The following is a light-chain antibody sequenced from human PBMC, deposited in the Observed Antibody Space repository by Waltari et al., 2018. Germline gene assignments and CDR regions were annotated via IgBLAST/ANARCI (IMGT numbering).Light chain of an antibody. J-gene: IGLJ3*02. CDR2: EVN. CDR1: RSNVAVYNF. Sequence: QSVLTQPPSASGSLGPSVTIPCTGARSNVAVYNFVSWYQQHPGKAPNPIIHEVNKRPSGVPDRFSGSKSGNTASLTVSGLLAEDEADYYCTSYAGKNILVFGGGTNLTVL. CDR3: TSYAGKNILV. V-gene: IGLV2-8*01.